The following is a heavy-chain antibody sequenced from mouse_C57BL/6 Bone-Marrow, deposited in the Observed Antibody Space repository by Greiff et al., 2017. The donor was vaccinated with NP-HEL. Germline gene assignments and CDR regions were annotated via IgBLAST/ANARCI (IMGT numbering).Heavy chain of an antibody. D-gene: IGHD2-2*01. V-gene: IGHV5-6*02. Sequence: EVKLVESGGDLVKPGGSLKLSCAASGFTFSSYGMSWVRQTPDKRLEWVATISSGGSYTYYPDSVKGRFTISRDNAKNTLYLQMSSLKSEDTAMYYCARRGVTTGYAMDYWGQGTSVTVSS. J-gene: IGHJ4*01. CDR2: ISSGGSYT. CDR1: GFTFSSYG. CDR3: ARRGVTTGYAMDY.